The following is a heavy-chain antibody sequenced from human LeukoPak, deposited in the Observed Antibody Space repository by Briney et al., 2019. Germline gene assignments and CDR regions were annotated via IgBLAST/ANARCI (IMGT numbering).Heavy chain of an antibody. Sequence: ASVKVSCKASGYTFTSYAMHWVRQAPGQRLEWMGWINAGNGNTKYSQKFQGRVTITRDTSASTAYMELSSLRSEDTAVYYCATDYGDYDYYYGMDVWGQGTTVTVSS. CDR1: GYTFTSYA. CDR3: ATDYGDYDYYYGMDV. D-gene: IGHD4-17*01. V-gene: IGHV1-3*01. J-gene: IGHJ6*02. CDR2: INAGNGNT.